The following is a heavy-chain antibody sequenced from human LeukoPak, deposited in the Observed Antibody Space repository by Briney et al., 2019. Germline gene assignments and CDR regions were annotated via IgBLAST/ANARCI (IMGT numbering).Heavy chain of an antibody. V-gene: IGHV1-24*01. CDR2: FHPEDGET. Sequence: GASVKVSCKVSGYTLTELSMHWVRQAPGKGLEWMGGFHPEDGETVYAQRFQGRVTMTEDTSTDTAYMELSSLRSEDTAVYYCATGSLRLGEFSLGYWGQGTLVTVSS. CDR3: ATGSLRLGEFSLGY. D-gene: IGHD3-16*02. J-gene: IGHJ4*02. CDR1: GYTLTELS.